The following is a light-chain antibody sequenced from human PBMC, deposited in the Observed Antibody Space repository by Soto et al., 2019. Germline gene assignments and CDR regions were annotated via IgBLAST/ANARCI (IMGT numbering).Light chain of an antibody. CDR2: DAS. CDR1: QSISNW. Sequence: DIQMTQSPSTLSASVGDRVTITCRASQSISNWLAWYQQKPGKAPKLLIYDASSLESGVPSRFSGSGSGTDFTLTISSLQSEDFAEYHCQQYNNWPQTFGQGTKVDIK. CDR3: QQYNNWPQT. V-gene: IGKV1-5*01. J-gene: IGKJ1*01.